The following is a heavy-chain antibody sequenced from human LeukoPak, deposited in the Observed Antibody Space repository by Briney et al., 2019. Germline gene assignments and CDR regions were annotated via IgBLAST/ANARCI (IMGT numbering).Heavy chain of an antibody. Sequence: GGSLRLSCAASGFTFSSYVMNWVRQAPGKGLEWVSYISSSGSTIYYVDSVKGRFTISRDNAKNSLYLQMNSLRAEDTAVYYCARDFDSSSWYYFDYWGQGTLVTVSS. CDR2: ISSSGSTI. CDR1: GFTFSSYV. J-gene: IGHJ4*02. V-gene: IGHV3-48*03. CDR3: ARDFDSSSWYYFDY. D-gene: IGHD6-13*01.